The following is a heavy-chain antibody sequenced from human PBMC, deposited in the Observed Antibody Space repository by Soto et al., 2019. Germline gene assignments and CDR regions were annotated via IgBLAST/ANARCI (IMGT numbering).Heavy chain of an antibody. D-gene: IGHD1-26*01. J-gene: IGHJ4*02. V-gene: IGHV4-61*08. CDR2: IYYSGTTT. Sequence: SETLSLTCAVSGGSISSGGYSWSWIRQPPGKGLEWMGYIYYSGTTTNYNPSLKSRVTLSVDTSKNQFSLKLSSVTAADTAVYYCARLGGSYAVPHFDYWGQGTLVTVSS. CDR3: ARLGGSYAVPHFDY. CDR1: GGSISSGGYS.